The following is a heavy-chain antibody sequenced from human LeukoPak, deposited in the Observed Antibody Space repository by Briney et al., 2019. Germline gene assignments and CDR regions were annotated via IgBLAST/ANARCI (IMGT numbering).Heavy chain of an antibody. Sequence: PSGTLSLTCAVSGDSISNSNWWSWVRQPPGKGLEWIGYIFHTGSTNYNPSLKSRVTISVDKSKNQFSLRLISVTAADTAMYFCARVRVIDWGSSYFDYWGQGNLVTVSS. J-gene: IGHJ4*02. CDR3: ARVRVIDWGSSYFDY. V-gene: IGHV4-4*02. CDR1: GDSISNSNW. CDR2: IFHTGST. D-gene: IGHD3-9*01.